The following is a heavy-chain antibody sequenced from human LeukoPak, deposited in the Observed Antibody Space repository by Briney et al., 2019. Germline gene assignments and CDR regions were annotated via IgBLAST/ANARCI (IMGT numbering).Heavy chain of an antibody. Sequence: SETLSLTCTVSGGSISSYYWSWIRQPAGKGLEWIGRIYTSGSTNYNPSLKSRVTMSVDTSKNQFSLKLSSVTAADTAVYYCARGVRCSSTSCPYYYYYMDVWGKGTTVTVSS. CDR3: ARGVRCSSTSCPYYYYYMDV. CDR1: GGSISSYY. J-gene: IGHJ6*03. V-gene: IGHV4-4*07. D-gene: IGHD2-2*01. CDR2: IYTSGST.